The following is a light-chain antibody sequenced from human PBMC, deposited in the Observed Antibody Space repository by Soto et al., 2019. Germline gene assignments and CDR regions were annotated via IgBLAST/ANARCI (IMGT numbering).Light chain of an antibody. V-gene: IGKV3-15*01. J-gene: IGKJ1*01. Sequence: ENVLTQSPGTLSVSPGERATLSCRASQSVSSNVAWYQQKPGQAPRLLIYGASNRATGIPARFSGSGSGTDFSLTITSLQSEDFAVYYCQQYNDWPPWTFGQGTKVDIK. CDR2: GAS. CDR3: QQYNDWPPWT. CDR1: QSVSSN.